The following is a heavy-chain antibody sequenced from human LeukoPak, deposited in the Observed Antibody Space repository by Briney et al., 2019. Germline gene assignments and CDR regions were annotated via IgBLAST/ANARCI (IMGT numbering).Heavy chain of an antibody. CDR3: ARDHGGSYYDA. J-gene: IGHJ5*02. V-gene: IGHV1-18*01. CDR2: ISADNGNT. CDR1: GYTFTSYG. Sequence: EASVKVSCKASGYTFTSYGISWVRQAPGQGLEWMGWISADNGNTNYAQKFQGRVAMTTDSSTRIAYMELRSLISDDTAVYCCARDHGGSYYDAWGQGTLVTVFS. D-gene: IGHD1-26*01.